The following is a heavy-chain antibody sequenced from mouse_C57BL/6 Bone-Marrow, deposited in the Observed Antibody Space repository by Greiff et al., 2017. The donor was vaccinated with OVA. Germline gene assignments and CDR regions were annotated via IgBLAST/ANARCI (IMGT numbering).Heavy chain of an antibody. CDR1: GYSITSGYD. D-gene: IGHD2-5*01. J-gene: IGHJ1*03. CDR3: ARDRGSSNLRAHWYFDV. V-gene: IGHV3-1*01. Sequence: EVKLQQSGPGMVKPSQSLSLTCTVTGYSITSGYDWHWIRHFPGNKLEWMGYISYSGSTNYNPSLKSRIPITHDTSKNHFFLKLNSVTTEDTATYYCARDRGSSNLRAHWYFDVWGTGTTVTVSS. CDR2: ISYSGST.